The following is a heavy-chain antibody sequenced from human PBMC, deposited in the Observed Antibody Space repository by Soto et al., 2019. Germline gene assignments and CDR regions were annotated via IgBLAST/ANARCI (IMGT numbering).Heavy chain of an antibody. J-gene: IGHJ3*02. D-gene: IGHD2-2*01. Sequence: QVQLVESGGGVVQPGRSLRLSCAASGFTFSSYGMHWVRQAPGKGLEWVAVIRYDGSNKYYADSVKGRFTISRDNSKHTLYLQMKILRAEDTAVYYCARQEVVPAAMWGFDIWGQGKMVTVSS. V-gene: IGHV3-33*01. CDR3: ARQEVVPAAMWGFDI. CDR1: GFTFSSYG. CDR2: IRYDGSNK.